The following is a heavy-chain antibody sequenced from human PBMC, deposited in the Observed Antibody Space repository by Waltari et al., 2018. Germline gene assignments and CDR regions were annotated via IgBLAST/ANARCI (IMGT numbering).Heavy chain of an antibody. CDR2: IYSCGST. Sequence: EVQLLESGGGLVQPGGSLRLSCAASGFTFSSYAMSWVRQAPGKGLEWVSVIYSCGSTYYADSVKGRFTISRDNSKNTLYLQMNSLRAEDTAVYYCARDWDYMDVWGKGTTVTVSS. J-gene: IGHJ6*03. CDR1: GFTFSSYA. V-gene: IGHV3-23*03. D-gene: IGHD3-16*01. CDR3: ARDWDYMDV.